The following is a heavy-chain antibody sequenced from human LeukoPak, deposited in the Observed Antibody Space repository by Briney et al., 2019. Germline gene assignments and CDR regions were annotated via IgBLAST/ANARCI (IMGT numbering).Heavy chain of an antibody. D-gene: IGHD1-26*01. J-gene: IGHJ4*02. CDR1: GGSISSGGYY. Sequence: PSETLSLTCTVSGGSISSGGYYWSWIRQPPGKGLEWIGYIYHSGSTYYNPSLKSRVTISVDRSKNQFSLKLSSVTAADTAVYYCARTIVGGRGDYWGQGTLVTVSS. V-gene: IGHV4-30-2*01. CDR2: IYHSGST. CDR3: ARTIVGGRGDY.